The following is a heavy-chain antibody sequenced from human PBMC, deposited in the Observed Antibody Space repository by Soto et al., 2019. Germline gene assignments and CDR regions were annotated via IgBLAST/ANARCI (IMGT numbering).Heavy chain of an antibody. CDR1: GGSISSGGYY. Sequence: QVQLQESGPGLVKPSQTLSLTCTVSGGSISSGGYYWSWIRQHPGKGLEWIGYIYYSGSTYYNPSLKSRVTISVDTSKNQFSLKLSSVTAADTAVYYCARALYYGSGSYPYYYYYYGMDVWGQGTTVTVSS. J-gene: IGHJ6*02. CDR3: ARALYYGSGSYPYYYYYYGMDV. CDR2: IYYSGST. V-gene: IGHV4-31*03. D-gene: IGHD3-10*01.